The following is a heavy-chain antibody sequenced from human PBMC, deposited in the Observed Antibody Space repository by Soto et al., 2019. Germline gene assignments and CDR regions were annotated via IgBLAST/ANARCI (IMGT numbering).Heavy chain of an antibody. CDR3: AKSPGELHLYFDY. Sequence: PWGSLRLSCAASGFTFISYGIHFFRHSPGKGLEWVAVISYDGSNKYYADSVKGRFTISRDNSKNTLYLQMNSLRAEDTAVYYCAKSPGELHLYFDYWGQGTLVTVSS. CDR2: ISYDGSNK. J-gene: IGHJ4*02. CDR1: GFTFISYG. V-gene: IGHV3-30*18. D-gene: IGHD1-26*01.